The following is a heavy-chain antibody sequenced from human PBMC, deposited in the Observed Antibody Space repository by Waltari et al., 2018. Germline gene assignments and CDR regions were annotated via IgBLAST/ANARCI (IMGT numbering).Heavy chain of an antibody. V-gene: IGHV1-2*02. J-gene: IGHJ3*02. CDR2: INPNSGGT. Sequence: QVQLVQSGAEVKKPGASVKVSCKASGYTFTGYYMHWVRQAPGQGLEWMGWINPNSGGTNYAQKFQGRVTMTRDTSISTAYMELSRLRSDDTAVYYCARGQGEIVVVPAAVDAFDIWGQGTMVTVSS. D-gene: IGHD2-2*01. CDR3: ARGQGEIVVVPAAVDAFDI. CDR1: GYTFTGYY.